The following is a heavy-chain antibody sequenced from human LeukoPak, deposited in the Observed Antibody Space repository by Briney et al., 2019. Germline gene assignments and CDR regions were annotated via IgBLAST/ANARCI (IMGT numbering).Heavy chain of an antibody. D-gene: IGHD3-10*01. CDR1: GFTFTDTY. Sequence: GGSLRLSCAVSGFTFTDTYMTWIRQAPGKGLESLSYISPSGTDISYADSVKGRFTISRDNAKNSLYLQMNSLRAEDTAVYYCAKDRGYGSGSLTWDYWGQGNPGHRLL. CDR2: ISPSGTDI. J-gene: IGHJ4*02. V-gene: IGHV3-11*01. CDR3: AKDRGYGSGSLTWDY.